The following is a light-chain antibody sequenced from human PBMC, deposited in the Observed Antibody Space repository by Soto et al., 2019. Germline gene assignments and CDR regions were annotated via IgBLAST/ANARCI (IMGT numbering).Light chain of an antibody. CDR2: LNSDGSP. Sequence: QPVLTQSPSASASLGASVKLTCTLSSGHSSYAIAWHQQQPEKGPRYLMKLNSDGSPSKGDGTPDRCSGASAGAERYLTISSLQAEEEADYYCQTWGTGIHYVFGTGTKLTVL. V-gene: IGLV4-69*01. J-gene: IGLJ1*01. CDR1: SGHSSYA. CDR3: QTWGTGIHYV.